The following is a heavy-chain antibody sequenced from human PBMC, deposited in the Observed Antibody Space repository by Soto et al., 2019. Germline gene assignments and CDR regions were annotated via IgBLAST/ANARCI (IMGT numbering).Heavy chain of an antibody. CDR1: GYTFTSYT. CDR3: ASESYFDSSGYYYGMDV. Sequence: QVQLVQSGAEVKKPGASVKVSCKASGYTFTSYTIHWVRQAPGQRLEWMGWINAGNGNTKYSQKFQGRVTITRDTSASTAYMELSSLRSEDTAVYYCASESYFDSSGYYYGMDVWGQGTTVTVSS. J-gene: IGHJ6*02. CDR2: INAGNGNT. D-gene: IGHD3-22*01. V-gene: IGHV1-3*01.